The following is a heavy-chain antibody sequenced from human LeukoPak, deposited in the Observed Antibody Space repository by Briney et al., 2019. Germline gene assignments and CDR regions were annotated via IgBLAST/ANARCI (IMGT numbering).Heavy chain of an antibody. D-gene: IGHD6-6*01. Sequence: GASVKVSCKASGYTFTGYYMHWVRQAPGQGLEWMGWINPNSGGTNYAQKFQGGVTMTRDTSISTAYMELSRLRSDDTAVYYCAREGSSSESYWFDPWGQGTLVTVSS. CDR2: INPNSGGT. V-gene: IGHV1-2*02. J-gene: IGHJ5*02. CDR3: AREGSSSESYWFDP. CDR1: GYTFTGYY.